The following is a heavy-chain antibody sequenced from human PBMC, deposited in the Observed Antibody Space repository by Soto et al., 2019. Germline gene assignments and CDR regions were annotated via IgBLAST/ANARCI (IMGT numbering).Heavy chain of an antibody. CDR1: GFTCSRVS. CDR3: ARVAY. CDR2: ISSGSSAT. J-gene: IGHJ4*02. V-gene: IGHV3-21*02. Sequence: EVQLVESGGGLAKPGESLRPSCGASGFTCSRVSMDWVRQVPEKGMAWVASISSGSSATWCADSVKGRFIISRDNAPNSLFLQRNPLRPEDTAMYSCARVAYWGPGTQVTVSS.